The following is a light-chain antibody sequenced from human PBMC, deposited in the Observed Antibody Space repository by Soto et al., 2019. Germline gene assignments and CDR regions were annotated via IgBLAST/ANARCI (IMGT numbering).Light chain of an antibody. CDR1: QDISNY. Sequence: DIQMTQSPSSLAASVGDRVTITCRASQDISNYLSCFQQKPGKAPKLLISAAANLQSGVPSRFSGSGSGTDFTLTITSLQAEDFSSYFCQQGFSIPFTFGPGTKVYIK. V-gene: IGKV1-39*01. J-gene: IGKJ3*01. CDR2: AAA. CDR3: QQGFSIPFT.